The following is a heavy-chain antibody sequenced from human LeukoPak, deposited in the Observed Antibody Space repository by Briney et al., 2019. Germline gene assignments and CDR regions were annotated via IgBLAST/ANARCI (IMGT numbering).Heavy chain of an antibody. CDR2: IRREASGGTT. V-gene: IGHV3-49*04. D-gene: IGHD4-17*01. Sequence: GGSLRLSCRASGFSFGDYAMTWVRQAPGKGLEWVGFIRREASGGTTDYATSVKGRFSISIDDSKSIAFLQMNSLEAGDTGIYYCTRGPRLYGNWFDPWGQGTLGTVSS. CDR3: TRGPRLYGNWFDP. J-gene: IGHJ5*02. CDR1: GFSFGDYA.